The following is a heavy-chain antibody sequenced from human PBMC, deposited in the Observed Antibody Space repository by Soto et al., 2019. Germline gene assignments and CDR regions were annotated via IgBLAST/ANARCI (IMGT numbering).Heavy chain of an antibody. CDR2: INPDSDNT. D-gene: IGHD2-2*01. V-gene: IGHV1-8*02. CDR1: GYTFTGYY. J-gene: IGHJ6*02. Sequence: ASVKVSCKASGYTFTGYYMHWVRQAAGQGLEWMGWINPDSDNTGYAQKFQGRVTMTRDTSISTAYMELNSLRSEDAAVYYCARGRRYCTTTSCYPPALFPYGMDVWGQGTTVTAP. CDR3: ARGRRYCTTTSCYPPALFPYGMDV.